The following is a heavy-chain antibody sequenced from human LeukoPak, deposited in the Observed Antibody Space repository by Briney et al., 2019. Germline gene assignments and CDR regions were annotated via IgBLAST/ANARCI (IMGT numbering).Heavy chain of an antibody. V-gene: IGHV4-4*02. CDR1: GGSISSSSSNC. CDR3: ARNGGNSDFDY. CDR2: IYYSGAT. J-gene: IGHJ4*02. D-gene: IGHD4-23*01. Sequence: SETLSLTCAVSGGSISSSSSNCWTWVRQPPGKGLEWIGEIYYSGATNYNPSLKSRVTILLDKSNNQFSLKLNSVTAADTAVYYCARNGGNSDFDYWGQGTLVTVSS.